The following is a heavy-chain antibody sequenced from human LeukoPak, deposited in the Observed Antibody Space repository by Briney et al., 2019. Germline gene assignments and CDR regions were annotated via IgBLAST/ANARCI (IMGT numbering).Heavy chain of an antibody. J-gene: IGHJ3*02. CDR1: VYTFTGYY. V-gene: IGHV1-2*06. CDR3: AGEDNSSGYRPFDI. CDR2: INPNNGGT. D-gene: IGHD3-22*01. Sequence: ASVKVSCKASVYTFTGYYIHWVRQAPGQGLEWMGRINPNNGGTNYAQKFQGRVTMTRDMSMSTAYMELSRLRSADTAVYYCAGEDNSSGYRPFDIWGQGTMVTVPS.